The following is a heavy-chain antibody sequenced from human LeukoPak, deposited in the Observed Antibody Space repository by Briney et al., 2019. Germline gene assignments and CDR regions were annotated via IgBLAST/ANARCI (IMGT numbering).Heavy chain of an antibody. CDR1: GYTFTGYY. CDR3: ARSRYSRLTPFDY. V-gene: IGHV1-69*13. D-gene: IGHD6-13*01. J-gene: IGHJ4*02. Sequence: SVKVSCKASGYTFTGYYMHWVRQAPGQGLEWMGGIIPIFGTANYAQKFQGRVTITADESTSTAYMELSSLRSEDTAVYYCARSRYSRLTPFDYWGQGTLVTVSS. CDR2: IIPIFGTA.